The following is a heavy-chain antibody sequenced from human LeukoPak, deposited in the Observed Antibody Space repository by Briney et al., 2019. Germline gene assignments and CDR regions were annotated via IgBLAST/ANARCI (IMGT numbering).Heavy chain of an antibody. J-gene: IGHJ1*01. CDR2: ITLHSGET. V-gene: IGHV1-2*02. CDR3: AKEGQQGLDN. D-gene: IGHD1-1*01. Sequence: ASVTVSCKDSGDTLPQHYIHWVRQGPGQDLEWLGWITLHSGETHYAQKFQGRLTMTSETAISTVYLDTRRGRVDDTAVVFCAKEGQQGLDNWGQGTLVTVSS. CDR1: GDTLPQHY.